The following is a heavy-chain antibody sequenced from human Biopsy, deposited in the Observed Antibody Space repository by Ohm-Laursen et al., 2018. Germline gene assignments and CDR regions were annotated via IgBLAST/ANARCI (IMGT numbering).Heavy chain of an antibody. CDR1: GDSVTKYY. D-gene: IGHD4-11*01. CDR2: IYYSVMT. Sequence: PPGTLSLTCTVSGDSVTKYYWSWIRQPPGKGLEWIGHIYYSVMTNYNPSLQSRVSISVDTSRNQVSLTLNSVTAADTAVYYCARDSGILNYGNFKYYHYYGMDVWGQGTKVTVSS. J-gene: IGHJ6*02. CDR3: ARDSGILNYGNFKYYHYYGMDV. V-gene: IGHV4-59*02.